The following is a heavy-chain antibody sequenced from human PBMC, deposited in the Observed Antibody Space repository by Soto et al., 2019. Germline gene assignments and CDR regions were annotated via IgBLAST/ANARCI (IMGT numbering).Heavy chain of an antibody. CDR1: GASVFISY. Sequence: SETLSLTCTVSGASVFISYWSWIRQSPGKGLEWLGYVHYSGSTNYNPSLKSRVTISVDTSKNQFSMNLSSVTAADAAVYYCARGYYDSRGQDNTFDIWGQGTMVTVSS. CDR3: ARGYYDSRGQDNTFDI. D-gene: IGHD3-22*01. J-gene: IGHJ3*02. V-gene: IGHV4-59*02. CDR2: VHYSGST.